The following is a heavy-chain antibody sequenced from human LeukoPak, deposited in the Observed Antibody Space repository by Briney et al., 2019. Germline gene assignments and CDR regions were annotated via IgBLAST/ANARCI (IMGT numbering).Heavy chain of an antibody. CDR3: TRDRVNDHWFDP. D-gene: IGHD1-1*01. CDR1: GFTFGDYA. Sequence: GGSPRLSCTASGFTFGDYAMSWFRQAPGKGLEWVGFIRSKAYGGTTEYAASVKGRFTTSRDDSKSIAYLQMNSLKTEDTAVYYCTRDRVNDHWFDPWGQGTLVTVSS. CDR2: IRSKAYGGTT. J-gene: IGHJ5*02. V-gene: IGHV3-49*03.